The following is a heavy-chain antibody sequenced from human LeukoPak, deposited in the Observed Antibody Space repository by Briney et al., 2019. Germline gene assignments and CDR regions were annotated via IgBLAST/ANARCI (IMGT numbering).Heavy chain of an antibody. CDR1: GFTFSDYY. V-gene: IGHV3-11*01. CDR3: ARPGWVLVTATFLDY. D-gene: IGHD2-15*01. Sequence: GGSLRLSCAASGFTFSDYYMSWIRQAPGKGLEWISYISGSGTTIYYADSVKGRFTISRDNAKNSLNLQMNSLRAEDTAVYYCARPGWVLVTATFLDYWGQGALVTVSS. J-gene: IGHJ4*02. CDR2: ISGSGTTI.